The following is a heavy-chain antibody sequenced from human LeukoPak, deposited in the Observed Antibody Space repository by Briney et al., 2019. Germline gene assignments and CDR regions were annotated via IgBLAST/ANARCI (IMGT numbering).Heavy chain of an antibody. V-gene: IGHV3-23*01. CDR1: GFTFSSYA. CDR2: ISGSGGST. CDR3: AKDPAAGRNNWFDP. D-gene: IGHD6-13*01. Sequence: GGPLRLSCAASGFTFSSYAMSWVRQAPGKGLEWVSAISGSGGSTYYADSVKGRFTISRDNSKNTLYLQMNSLRAEDTAVYYCAKDPAAGRNNWFDPWGQGTLVTVSS. J-gene: IGHJ5*02.